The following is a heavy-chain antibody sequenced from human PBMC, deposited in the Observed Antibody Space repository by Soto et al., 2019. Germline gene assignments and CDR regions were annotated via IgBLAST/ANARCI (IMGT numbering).Heavy chain of an antibody. V-gene: IGHV4-4*02. CDR1: DCCIGSSKW. J-gene: IGHJ6*02. Sequence: LALAGAGFDCCIGSSKWWSFVRHPPGKGLEWIGEIYHSGSTNYNPSLKSRVTISVDKSKNQFSLKLSSVTAADTAVYYCARGGVGATRGRGMDVWGQRTTVTVSS. CDR3: ARGGVGATRGRGMDV. D-gene: IGHD1-26*01. CDR2: IYHSGST.